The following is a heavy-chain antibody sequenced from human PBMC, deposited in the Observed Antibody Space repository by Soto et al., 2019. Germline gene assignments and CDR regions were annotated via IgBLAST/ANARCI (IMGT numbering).Heavy chain of an antibody. J-gene: IGHJ4*02. CDR1: GGSISSSSYY. CDR2: IYYSGST. Sequence: QLQLQESGPGLVKPSETLSLTCTVSGGSISSSSYYWGWIRQPPGKGLEWIGSIYYSGSTYYNPSLKSRVTISVDTSKNQFSLKLSSVTAADTAVYYCARQDGVEMATILDYWGQGTLVTVSS. V-gene: IGHV4-39*01. CDR3: ARQDGVEMATILDY. D-gene: IGHD5-12*01.